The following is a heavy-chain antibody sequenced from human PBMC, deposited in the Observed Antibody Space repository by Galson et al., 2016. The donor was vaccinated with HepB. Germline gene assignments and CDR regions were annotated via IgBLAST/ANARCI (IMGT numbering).Heavy chain of an antibody. CDR3: ARGRRTHAVFLRNYFDL. V-gene: IGHV4-34*01. D-gene: IGHD1-7*01. J-gene: IGHJ5*02. CDR2: INDRGST. CDR1: GGSFSDSY. Sequence: SETLSLTCGVSGGSFSDSYWTWIRQTPGTGLEWIGDINDRGSTSFNPSLKSRVTLSVDTSASNFSMSLSSVTAADTAIYFCARGRRTHAVFLRNYFDLWGQGTLVTVSS.